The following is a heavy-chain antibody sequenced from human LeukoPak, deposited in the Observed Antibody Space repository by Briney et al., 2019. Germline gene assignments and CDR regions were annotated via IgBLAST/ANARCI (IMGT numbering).Heavy chain of an antibody. Sequence: PGGSLRLSCAASGFTFSSYSMNWVRQAPGKGLDWVSYISSSSSTIYYADSVKGRFTISRDNAKNSLYLQMNSLRAEDTAVYYCARDLVAMVRGGTGMDVWGQGTTVTVSS. CDR3: ARDLVAMVRGGTGMDV. V-gene: IGHV3-48*01. CDR2: ISSSSSTI. J-gene: IGHJ6*02. CDR1: GFTFSSYS. D-gene: IGHD3-10*01.